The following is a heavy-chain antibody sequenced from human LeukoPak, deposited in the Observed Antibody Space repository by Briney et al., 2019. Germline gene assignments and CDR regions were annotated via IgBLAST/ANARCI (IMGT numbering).Heavy chain of an antibody. CDR2: INHSGST. V-gene: IGHV4-34*01. CDR3: ARGPFDY. Sequence: GSLRLSCAASGFTFDDYGMSWVRQAPGKGLEWIGEINHSGSTNYNPSLKSRVTISVDTSKNQFSLKLSSETAADTAVYYCARGPFDYWGQGTLVTVSS. J-gene: IGHJ4*02. CDR1: GFTFDDYG.